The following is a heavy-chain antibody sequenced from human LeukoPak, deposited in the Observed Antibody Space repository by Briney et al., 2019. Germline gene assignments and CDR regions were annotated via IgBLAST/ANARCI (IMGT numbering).Heavy chain of an antibody. Sequence: PSETLSLTSTVSGGSISSYFWNWIRQPPGKGLEWIGYIYYSGSTNYNPSLKSRVTISVDTSKNQFSLNLNSVTAADTAVYYCARGEDIVSTISGDAFDIWGQGTMVTVAS. J-gene: IGHJ3*02. D-gene: IGHD5/OR15-5a*01. V-gene: IGHV4-59*01. CDR3: ARGEDIVSTISGDAFDI. CDR2: IYYSGST. CDR1: GGSISSYF.